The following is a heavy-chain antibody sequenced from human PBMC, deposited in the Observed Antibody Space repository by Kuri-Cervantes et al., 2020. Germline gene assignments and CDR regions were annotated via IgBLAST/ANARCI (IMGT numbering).Heavy chain of an antibody. CDR2: IYHSGST. V-gene: IGHV4-34*01. Sequence: SETLSLTCAVYGGSFSGYSWRWIRQPPGKGLEWIGYIYHSGSTYYNPSLKSRVTISVDRSKNQFSLKLSSVTAADTAVYYCARDRGGFYGSGSYYSLSAGWFDPWGQGTLVTVSS. J-gene: IGHJ5*02. CDR1: GGSFSGYS. D-gene: IGHD3-10*01. CDR3: ARDRGGFYGSGSYYSLSAGWFDP.